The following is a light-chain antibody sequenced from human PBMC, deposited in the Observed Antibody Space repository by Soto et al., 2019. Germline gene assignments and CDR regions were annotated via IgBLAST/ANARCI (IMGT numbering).Light chain of an antibody. CDR2: KAS. V-gene: IGKV1-5*03. CDR1: QSIHSW. Sequence: DFQMTQSPSTLSASVGARVTITCRASQSIHSWLAWYQQKPGRTPKLLIYKASTLASGVPSRFSGTRSGTDFTLSITSVQPDDFATYHCQQYYARPYCFGQGTKL. CDR3: QQYYARPYC. J-gene: IGKJ2*03.